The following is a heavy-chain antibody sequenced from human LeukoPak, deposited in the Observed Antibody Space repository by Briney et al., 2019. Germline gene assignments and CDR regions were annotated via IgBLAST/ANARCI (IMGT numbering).Heavy chain of an antibody. CDR3: ARLLNYYYYMDV. D-gene: IGHD3-10*01. Sequence: SETLSLTCTVSGGSISSYYWSWIRQPPGKGLEWIGYIYYSGSTNYNPSLKSRVTISVDTSKNQFSLKLSSVTAADTAVYYCARLLNYYYYMDVWGKGTTVTVSS. CDR2: IYYSGST. CDR1: GGSISSYY. J-gene: IGHJ6*03. V-gene: IGHV4-59*01.